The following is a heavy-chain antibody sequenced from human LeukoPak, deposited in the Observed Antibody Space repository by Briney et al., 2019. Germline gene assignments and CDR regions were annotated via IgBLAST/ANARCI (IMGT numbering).Heavy chain of an antibody. Sequence: PSETLSLTCTVSGGSISSSNYYWGWIRQPPGKGLEWIGSIYYSGSTYYNPSLKSRLTISVETSKIQFSLKLSSVTAADTAVYYCARDLGMQVWFGEPILDYWGQGTLVTVSS. CDR2: IYYSGST. J-gene: IGHJ4*02. D-gene: IGHD3-10*01. CDR1: GGSISSSNYY. CDR3: ARDLGMQVWFGEPILDY. V-gene: IGHV4-39*02.